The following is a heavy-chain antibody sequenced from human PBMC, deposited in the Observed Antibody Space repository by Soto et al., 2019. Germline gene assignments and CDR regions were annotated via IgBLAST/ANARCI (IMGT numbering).Heavy chain of an antibody. CDR1: GYTFSNYY. CDR2: INPNGGST. J-gene: IGHJ3*02. CDR3: AREKWLVRRNDPFDI. Sequence: ASVKVYCKASGYTFSNYYMHWVGPAPGQGLEWMGIINPNGGSTTYAQKFQGRVTLTRDTSTNTVNMELSSLRSEDTAVYYCAREKWLVRRNDPFDIWGQGTMVTVPS. D-gene: IGHD6-19*01. V-gene: IGHV1-46*01.